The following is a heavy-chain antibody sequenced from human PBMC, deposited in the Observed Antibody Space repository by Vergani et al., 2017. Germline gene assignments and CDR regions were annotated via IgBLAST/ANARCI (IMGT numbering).Heavy chain of an antibody. D-gene: IGHD6-6*01. V-gene: IGHV4-4*07. CDR2: IYTSGST. J-gene: IGHJ5*02. CDR1: GGSISSYY. CDR3: ARDLYSSLTLRNWFDP. Sequence: QVQLQESGPGLVKPSETLSLTCTVSGGSISSYYWSWIRQPAGKGLEWIGRIYTSGSTNYNPSRKSRVTMSEDTSKTQFSLKLSSVTAADTAVYYCARDLYSSLTLRNWFDPWGQGTLVTVSS.